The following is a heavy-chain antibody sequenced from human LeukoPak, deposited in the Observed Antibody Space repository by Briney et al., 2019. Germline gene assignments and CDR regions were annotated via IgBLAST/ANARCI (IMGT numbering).Heavy chain of an antibody. CDR2: IYYSGST. CDR3: ARVTDYYDSSGYFGY. J-gene: IGHJ4*02. CDR1: GGSINSSIYH. V-gene: IGHV4-39*07. Sequence: SETLSLTCTVSGGSINSSIYHWGWIRQPPGKGLEWIGNIYYSGSTYYNPSLKSRVTISVDTSKNQFSLKLSSVTAADTAVYYCARVTDYYDSSGYFGYWGQGTLVTVSS. D-gene: IGHD3-22*01.